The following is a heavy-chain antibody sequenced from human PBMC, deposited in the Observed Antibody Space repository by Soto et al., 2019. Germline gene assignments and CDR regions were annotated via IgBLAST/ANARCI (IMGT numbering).Heavy chain of an antibody. V-gene: IGHV3-21*04. CDR2: ISSTTNYI. J-gene: IGHJ4*02. CDR3: ARDSGYDDGASDY. Sequence: GGSLRLSCAASGFTFTRYSMNWVRQAPGKGLEWVSSISSTTNYIYYVDSVKGRFTISRDNAKNSLYLQMNSLRAEDTAVYYCARDSGYDDGASDYWGQGTLVTVSS. CDR1: GFTFTRYS. D-gene: IGHD5-12*01.